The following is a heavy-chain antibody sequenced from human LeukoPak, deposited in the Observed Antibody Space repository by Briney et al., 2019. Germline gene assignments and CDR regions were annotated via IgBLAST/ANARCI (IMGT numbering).Heavy chain of an antibody. CDR3: ARDSLRYDY. J-gene: IGHJ4*02. CDR1: GFTFRSYE. Sequence: GGSLRLSCAASGFTFRSYEMTWVRQAPGKGLEWVSYISSSGSTIYYADSVRGRFTISRDNAKNSLYLQMNSLRDEDTAVYYCARDSLRYDYWGQGTLVTVSS. CDR2: ISSSGSTI. V-gene: IGHV3-48*03.